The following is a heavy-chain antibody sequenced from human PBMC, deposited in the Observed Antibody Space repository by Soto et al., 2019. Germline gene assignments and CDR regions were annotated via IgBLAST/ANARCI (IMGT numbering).Heavy chain of an antibody. V-gene: IGHV3-53*01. CDR2: IDSAGST. D-gene: IGHD5-18*01. J-gene: IGHJ1*01. Sequence: EVQLVESGGGLVQPGGSLRLSCAASGFIVGGNYMYWVRQAPGKGLEWVSVIDSAGSTHYADSVKGRLTISRDSSKNTVYLQINRLRADDTAVYYGATFDRGDSYGGDIGYFQHWGQGTLVTVSS. CDR3: ATFDRGDSYGGDIGYFQH. CDR1: GFIVGGNY.